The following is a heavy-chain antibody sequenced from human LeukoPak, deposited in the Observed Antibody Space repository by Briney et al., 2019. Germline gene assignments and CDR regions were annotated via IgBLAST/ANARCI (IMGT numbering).Heavy chain of an antibody. CDR1: GYTFSSYG. D-gene: IGHD6-19*01. CDR3: ARVQSGGLLDY. CDR2: ISGNNGNT. Sequence: ASVKVSCKTSGYTFSSYGFSWVRQAPGQGLEWMGWISGNNGNTNYAQNLQGRVTMTTDTSTSTVYMELRSLRSDDTAVYYCARVQSGGLLDYWGQGTLVTVSS. V-gene: IGHV1-18*01. J-gene: IGHJ4*02.